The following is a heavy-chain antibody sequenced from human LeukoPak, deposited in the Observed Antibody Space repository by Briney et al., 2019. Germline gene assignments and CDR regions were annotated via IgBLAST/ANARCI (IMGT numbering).Heavy chain of an antibody. CDR3: ARRGGHSGYERFDY. CDR2: IYYSGST. D-gene: IGHD5-12*01. V-gene: IGHV4-59*01. J-gene: IGHJ4*02. Sequence: PSETLSLTCTVSGGSISSYYWSWIRQPPGKGLEWIGYIYYSGSTNYNPSLKSRVTISVDTSKNQFSLKLSSVTAADTAVYYCARRGGHSGYERFDYWGQGTLVTVSS. CDR1: GGSISSYY.